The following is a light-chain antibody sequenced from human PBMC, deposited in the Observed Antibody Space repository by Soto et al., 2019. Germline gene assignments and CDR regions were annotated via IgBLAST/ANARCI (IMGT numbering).Light chain of an antibody. V-gene: IGKV3-20*01. J-gene: IGKJ1*01. CDR3: QRYDSLRT. CDR1: QSVRSNF. Sequence: EIVLTQSPGTLSLSPGERATLSCRASQSVRSNFLAWYQQKPGQAPRLLIYGASNRATGIPDRFSGSGSGTDFTLTIPRLEPEDFAMYYCQRYDSLRTFGQGTKV. CDR2: GAS.